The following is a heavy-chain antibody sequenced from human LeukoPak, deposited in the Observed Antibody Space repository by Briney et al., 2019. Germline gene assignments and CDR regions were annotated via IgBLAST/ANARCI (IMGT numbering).Heavy chain of an antibody. CDR3: ANWVDYDVLTGYYVSDY. CDR2: ITGSGSGI. J-gene: IGHJ4*02. CDR1: GFTFSNYA. V-gene: IGHV3-23*01. Sequence: GGSLRLSCAASGFTFSNYAMSWVRQAPGKGLEWVSAITGSGSGIYYADSMKSRFTISRDNSKNTLYLQINSLRAEDTAVYYCANWVDYDVLTGYYVSDYWGQGTLVTVSS. D-gene: IGHD3-9*01.